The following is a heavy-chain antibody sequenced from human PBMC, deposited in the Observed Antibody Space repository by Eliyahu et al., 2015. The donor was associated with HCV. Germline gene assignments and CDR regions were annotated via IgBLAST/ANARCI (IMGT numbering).Heavy chain of an antibody. CDR2: TYYTGSA. CDR3: ARGTTVTTHDY. D-gene: IGHD4-17*01. V-gene: IGHV4-31*03. Sequence: QVQLQESGXGLVKPSQTLSLTCNVSGDSIGSGGYYWSWIRQHPGKGLEWIGYTYYTGSAYYNPSLKSRVSISVDTSKNQFSLKVSSVTAADTAVYYCARGTTVTTHDYWGQGALVTVSS. J-gene: IGHJ4*02. CDR1: GDSIGSGGYY.